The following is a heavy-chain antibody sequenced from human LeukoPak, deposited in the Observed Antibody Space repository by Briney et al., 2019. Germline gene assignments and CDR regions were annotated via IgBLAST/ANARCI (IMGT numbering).Heavy chain of an antibody. V-gene: IGHV3-66*01. CDR3: ARVPPGSAQFDY. J-gene: IGHJ4*02. CDR2: IYSGGNT. CDR1: GFNVSSNS. D-gene: IGHD3-10*01. Sequence: GGSLRLSCVASGFNVSSNSLNWVRQAPGKGLEWVSVIYSGGNTYYADSVKGRFTISRDNSKNTLYLQMNSLRAEDTAVYYCARVPPGSAQFDYWGQGTLVTVSS.